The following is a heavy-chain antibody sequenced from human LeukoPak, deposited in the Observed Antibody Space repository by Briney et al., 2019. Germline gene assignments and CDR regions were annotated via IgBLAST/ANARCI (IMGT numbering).Heavy chain of an antibody. D-gene: IGHD6-13*01. CDR3: ARCTAAAGTYPLDY. Sequence: ASVKVSCKASGHTFTDYYMHWVRQAPGQGLEWIGWINPNRGDTIFAQKFHGRVTMIKDTSISTAYMELSRLTSDDTAVYFCARCTAAAGTYPLDYWGQGTLVTVSS. CDR2: INPNRGDT. J-gene: IGHJ4*02. V-gene: IGHV1-2*02. CDR1: GHTFTDYY.